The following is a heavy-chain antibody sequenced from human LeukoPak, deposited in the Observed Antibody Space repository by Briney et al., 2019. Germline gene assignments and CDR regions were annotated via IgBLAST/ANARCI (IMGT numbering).Heavy chain of an antibody. CDR2: INHSGST. D-gene: IGHD3-9*01. V-gene: IGHV4-34*01. CDR3: ARGRDYDILTGYYYYYGMDV. J-gene: IGHJ6*02. CDR1: GGSFSGYY. Sequence: SETLSLTCAVYGGSFSGYYWSWIRQPPGKGPEWIGEINHSGSTNYNPSLKSRVTISVDTSKNQFSLKLSSVTAADTAVYYCARGRDYDILTGYYYYYGMDVWGQGTTVTVSS.